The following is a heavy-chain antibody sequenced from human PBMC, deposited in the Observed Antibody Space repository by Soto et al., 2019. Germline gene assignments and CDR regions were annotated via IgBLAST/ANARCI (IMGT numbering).Heavy chain of an antibody. CDR3: ASGGAMGVDY. Sequence: GGSLRLSCTASGFTFNTHWRHWVRQAPGKGLVWVSRIYFDGITTNYADSVKGRLTVSRDNAKNTVYLHVNTLRDEETAVYYCASGGAMGVDYWGQGTLVTVSS. CDR2: IYFDGITT. D-gene: IGHD1-26*01. J-gene: IGHJ4*02. V-gene: IGHV3-74*01. CDR1: GFTFNTHW.